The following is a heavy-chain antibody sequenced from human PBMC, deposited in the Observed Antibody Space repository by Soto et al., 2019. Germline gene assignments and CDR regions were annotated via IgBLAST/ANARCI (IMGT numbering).Heavy chain of an antibody. V-gene: IGHV4-39*01. J-gene: IGHJ6*02. CDR2: IYGTGHT. Sequence: QLQLQESGPGLVKPSETLSLSCTVSGGSITSSFYWGWIRQPPGKGLEWIGSIYGTGHTYYNPSLKGRVTISAATSKNQFSLNLISVTAADTAVYYCRSSSRYSTDVWGQGATVTVSS. D-gene: IGHD6-13*01. CDR1: GGSITSSFY. CDR3: RSSSRYSTDV.